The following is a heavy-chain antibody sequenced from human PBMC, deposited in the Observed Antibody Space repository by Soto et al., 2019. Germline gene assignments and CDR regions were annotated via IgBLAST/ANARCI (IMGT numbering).Heavy chain of an antibody. V-gene: IGHV4-31*03. CDR1: VVSISSGGYY. CDR3: ARVARYFDPQY. D-gene: IGHD3-9*01. CDR2: IYYSGST. J-gene: IGHJ4*02. Sequence: TLSLTCTFSVVSISSGGYYCSWIRQHPGKGLEWIGYIYYSGSTYYNPSLKSRVTISVDTSKNQFSLKLSSVTAADTAVYYCARVARYFDPQYWGQGTLVNVSS.